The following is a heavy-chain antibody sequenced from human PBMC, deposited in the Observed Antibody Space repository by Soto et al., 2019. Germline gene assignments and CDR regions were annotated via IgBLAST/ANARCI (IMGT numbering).Heavy chain of an antibody. D-gene: IGHD2-15*01. V-gene: IGHV3-9*01. J-gene: IGHJ3*02. CDR1: GFTFDDYA. CDR3: AKDMVVEPRYCSGGSCYSDAFDI. CDR2: ISWNSGSI. Sequence: EVQLVESGGGLVQPGRSLRLSCAASGFTFDDYAMHWVRQAPGKGLEWVSGISWNSGSIGYADSVKGRFTISRDNAKNSLYLQMNSLRAEDTALYYCAKDMVVEPRYCSGGSCYSDAFDIWGQGTMVTVSS.